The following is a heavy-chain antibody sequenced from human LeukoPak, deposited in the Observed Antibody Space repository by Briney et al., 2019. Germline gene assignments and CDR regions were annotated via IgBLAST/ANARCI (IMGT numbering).Heavy chain of an antibody. D-gene: IGHD1-26*01. J-gene: IGHJ6*02. CDR1: GYSFTSYW. V-gene: IGHV5-51*01. Sequence: GESLKISCKGSGYSFTSYWIGWVRQMPGKGLEWMGIIYPGDSDTRYSPSFQGQVTISADKSISTAYLQWSSLKASDTAMYYCARHRNSGRYYSIDYYYYYNMDVWGQGTTVTVSS. CDR3: ARHRNSGRYYSIDYYYYYNMDV. CDR2: IYPGDSDT.